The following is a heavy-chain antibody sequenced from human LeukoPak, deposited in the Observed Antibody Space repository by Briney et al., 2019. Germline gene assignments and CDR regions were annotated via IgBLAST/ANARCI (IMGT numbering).Heavy chain of an antibody. CDR1: GYTLTELS. CDR2: FDPEDGET. Sequence: ASVKVSCKVSGYTLTELSMHWVRQAPGKGLEWMGGFDPEDGETIYAQKFQGRVTMTEDTSTDTAYMELSSLRYEDTAVYYCATGSTHKTFHDYYMGVWGKGTTVTVSS. J-gene: IGHJ6*03. CDR3: ATGSTHKTFHDYYMGV. V-gene: IGHV1-24*01. D-gene: IGHD5/OR15-5a*01.